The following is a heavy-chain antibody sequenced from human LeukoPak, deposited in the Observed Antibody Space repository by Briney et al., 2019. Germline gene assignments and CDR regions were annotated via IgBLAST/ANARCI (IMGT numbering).Heavy chain of an antibody. CDR2: ISWNSGSI. J-gene: IGHJ6*02. CDR3: AKAFEGFYYYYGMDV. CDR1: GFTFDDYA. V-gene: IGHV3-9*01. Sequence: GGSLRLSCAASGFTFDDYAMHWVRQAPGKGLEWVSGISWNSGSIGYADSVKGRFTISRDNAKNSLYLQMNSLRAEDTALYYCAKAFEGFYYYYGMDVWGQGTTVTVSS. D-gene: IGHD3-9*01.